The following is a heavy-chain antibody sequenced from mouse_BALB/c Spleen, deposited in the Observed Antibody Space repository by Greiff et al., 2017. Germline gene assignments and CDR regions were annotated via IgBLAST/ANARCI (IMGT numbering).Heavy chain of an antibody. V-gene: IGHV1-20*02. J-gene: IGHJ1*01. CDR3: ARHGSSYWYFDV. D-gene: IGHD1-1*01. CDR2: INPYNGDT. Sequence: VQLQQSGPELVKPGASVKISCKASGYSFTGYFMNWVMQSHGKSLEWIGRINPYNGDTFYNQKFKGKATLTVDKSSSTAHMELRSLASEDSAVYYCARHGSSYWYFDVWGAGTTVTVSS. CDR1: GYSFTGYF.